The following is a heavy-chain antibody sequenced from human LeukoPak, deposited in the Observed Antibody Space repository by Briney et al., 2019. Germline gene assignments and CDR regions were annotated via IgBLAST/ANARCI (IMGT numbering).Heavy chain of an antibody. CDR2: IYYSGST. V-gene: IGHV4-59*12. J-gene: IGHJ4*02. Sequence: SETLSLTCTVSGGSISSYYWNWIRQPPGKGLEWIGHIYYSGSTNYNPSLKSRVTISVDTSKNQSSLKLSSVTAADTAVYYCARLPSVAGRGRTDYWGQGTLVTVSS. D-gene: IGHD6-19*01. CDR3: ARLPSVAGRGRTDY. CDR1: GGSISSYY.